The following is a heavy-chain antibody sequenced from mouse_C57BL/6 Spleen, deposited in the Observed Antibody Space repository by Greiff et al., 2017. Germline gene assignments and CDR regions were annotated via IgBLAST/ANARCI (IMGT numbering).Heavy chain of an antibody. D-gene: IGHD1-3*01. CDR1: GYTFTDYE. V-gene: IGHV1-15*01. CDR3: TRVGAQGYYAMDY. J-gene: IGHJ4*01. Sequence: VQLQPSGAELVRPGASVTLSCKASGYTFTDYEMHWVKQTPVHGLEWIGAIDPETGGTAYNQKFKGKAILTADKSSSTAYMELRSLTSEDSAVYYCTRVGAQGYYAMDYWGQGTSVTVSS. CDR2: IDPETGGT.